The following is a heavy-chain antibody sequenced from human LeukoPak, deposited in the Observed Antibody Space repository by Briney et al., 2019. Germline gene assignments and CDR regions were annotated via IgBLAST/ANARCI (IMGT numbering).Heavy chain of an antibody. CDR3: ARDRYYYDSSGYYRLDY. CDR2: IYTSGST. V-gene: IGHV4-4*07. CDR1: GGSISSYY. Sequence: SETLSLTCTVSGGSISSYYWSWIRQPAGKGLEWIGRIYTSGSTNYNPSLKSRVTMSVDTSKNQFSLKLSSVTAADTAVYYCARDRYYYDSSGYYRLDYWGQGTLVTVSS. J-gene: IGHJ4*02. D-gene: IGHD3-22*01.